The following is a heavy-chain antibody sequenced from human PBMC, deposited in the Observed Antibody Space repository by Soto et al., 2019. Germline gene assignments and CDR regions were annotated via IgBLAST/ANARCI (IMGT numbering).Heavy chain of an antibody. V-gene: IGHV4-61*01. CDR1: GGSVNSRSHY. D-gene: IGHD5-18*01. Sequence: SETLSLTCTVSGGSVNSRSHYWSWIRRPPGKGLEWIGYIYFTGSTNYDPSLKSRVTISLDMSKNQFSLRLSSVTAADTAIYYCEREGYSYAYFDYWGQGTLVTVSS. CDR3: EREGYSYAYFDY. CDR2: IYFTGST. J-gene: IGHJ4*02.